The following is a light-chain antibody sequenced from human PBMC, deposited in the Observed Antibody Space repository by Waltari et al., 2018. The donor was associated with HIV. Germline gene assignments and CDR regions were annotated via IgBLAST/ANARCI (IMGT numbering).Light chain of an antibody. CDR3: GSYAGSSNVV. CDR1: SSDVGGNNY. V-gene: IGLV2-8*01. J-gene: IGLJ2*01. CDR2: EVT. Sequence: QSALTQPPSASGSPGQSVTISCTGTSSDVGGNNYVPWYQQHPGKAPQLMIYEVTKRPSGVPDRFSGSKSGNTASLTVSGLQAEDEADYYCGSYAGSSNVVFGGGTKLTVL.